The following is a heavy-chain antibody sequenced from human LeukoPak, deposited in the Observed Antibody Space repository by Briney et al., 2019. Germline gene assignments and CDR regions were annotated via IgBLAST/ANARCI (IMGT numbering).Heavy chain of an antibody. J-gene: IGHJ5*02. CDR2: IYTSGST. Sequence: SETLSLTCTISGGSISSYYWSWIRQPPGKGLEWIGYIYTSGSTNYNPSLTSRVTISVDTSKNQFSLKLSSVPAADAAVYSWAKPYEGAPGPREHGFDPWGQGTLVTVSS. V-gene: IGHV4-4*09. CDR3: AKPYEGAPGPREHGFDP. CDR1: GGSISSYY. D-gene: IGHD1-26*01.